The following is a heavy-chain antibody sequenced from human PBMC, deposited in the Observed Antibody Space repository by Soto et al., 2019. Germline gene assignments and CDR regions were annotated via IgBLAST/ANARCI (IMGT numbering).Heavy chain of an antibody. D-gene: IGHD6-13*01. V-gene: IGHV4-59*01. J-gene: IGHJ3*02. CDR2: ISYSGTTT. Sequence: QVQLQESGPGLVKPSETLSLTCSVSGGSINTYYRSWIRQPPGKGLEWIGYISYSGTTTNYSPSLKSRVTISVDTSKNEFSLKLSSVTAADTAVYYCTLGQQPHTFDIWGQGTMVTVSS. CDR3: TLGQQPHTFDI. CDR1: GGSINTYY.